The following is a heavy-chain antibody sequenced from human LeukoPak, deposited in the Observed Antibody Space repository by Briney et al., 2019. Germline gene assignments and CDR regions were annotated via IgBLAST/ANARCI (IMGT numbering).Heavy chain of an antibody. Sequence: ASVKVSCKASGYTFTGYYMHWVRQAPGQGLEWMGWIEPNSGGTSYGQKFQGRVTMTRDTSISTAYMELSSLRSDGTAVYYCARELAAIGQKAFDYWGQGTLVTVSS. CDR3: ARELAAIGQKAFDY. D-gene: IGHD6-13*01. V-gene: IGHV1-2*02. J-gene: IGHJ4*02. CDR1: GYTFTGYY. CDR2: IEPNSGGT.